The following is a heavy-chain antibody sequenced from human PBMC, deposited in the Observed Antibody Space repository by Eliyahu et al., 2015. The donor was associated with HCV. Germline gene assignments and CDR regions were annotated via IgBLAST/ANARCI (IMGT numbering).Heavy chain of an antibody. V-gene: IGHV4-39*01. CDR3: ARQTTGAGQWSWDS. J-gene: IGHJ4*02. CDR2: VHYTGTT. Sequence: QVQLQESGPGLVKPSETLFLTCXXSGASITXYFWAWXRQPPGKGLEWIGAVHYTGTTFYSPSLKSRVTIFVDKSKNQFSLKVDSVTATDTALYYCARQTTGAGQWSWDSWGQGTLVTVSS. D-gene: IGHD6-13*01. CDR1: GASITXYF.